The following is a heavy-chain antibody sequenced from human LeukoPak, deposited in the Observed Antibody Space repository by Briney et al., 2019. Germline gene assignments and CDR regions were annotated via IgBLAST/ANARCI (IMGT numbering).Heavy chain of an antibody. V-gene: IGHV3-11*01. CDR2: ISSSGSTI. J-gene: IGHJ6*02. CDR1: GFTFSDYY. D-gene: IGHD2-15*01. CDR3: ARGISDGDYYYYYGMDV. Sequence: GGSLRLSCAASGFTFSDYYMSWIRQAPGKGLEWVSYISSSGSTIYYADSVKGRFTISRDNAKNSLYLQMNSLRAEDTAVYYCARGISDGDYYYYYGMDVWGQGTTVTVSS.